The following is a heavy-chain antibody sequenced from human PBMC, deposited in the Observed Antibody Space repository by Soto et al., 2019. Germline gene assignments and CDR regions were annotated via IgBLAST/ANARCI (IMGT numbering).Heavy chain of an antibody. V-gene: IGHV3-30*18. CDR3: AKGEVRGIIPSYFDY. CDR2: ISNDGSNE. Sequence: GPLRLSCASSGFTFRWFGMNWVRQAPGKGLEWVARISNDGSNEYYVDSVKGRFTISRDNSKNTLYLQMDSLRAEDTAVYYCAKGEVRGIIPSYFDYWGLGTLVTVSS. CDR1: GFTFRWFG. J-gene: IGHJ4*02. D-gene: IGHD3-10*01.